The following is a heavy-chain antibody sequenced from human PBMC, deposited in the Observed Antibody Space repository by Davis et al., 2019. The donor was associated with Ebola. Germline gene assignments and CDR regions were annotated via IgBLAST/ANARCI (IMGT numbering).Heavy chain of an antibody. V-gene: IGHV1-8*01. CDR3: ARDGMYSNYQSDY. J-gene: IGHJ4*02. CDR1: GYTFTSYD. CDR2: MNPNSDNT. Sequence: ASVKVSCKASGYTFTSYDINWVRQATGQGLEWMGWMNPNSDNTGYAQKFQGRVTMTTDTSTSTAYMELRSLRSDDTAVYYCARDGMYSNYQSDYWGQGTLVTVSS. D-gene: IGHD4-11*01.